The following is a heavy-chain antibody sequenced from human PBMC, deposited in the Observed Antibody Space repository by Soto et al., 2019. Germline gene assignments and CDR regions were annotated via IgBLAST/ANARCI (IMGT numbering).Heavy chain of an antibody. CDR1: GYTFTSYA. D-gene: IGHD5-12*01. CDR3: ATPIVAFY. CDR2: INAGNGNT. J-gene: IGHJ4*02. Sequence: ASVKVSCKASGYTFTSYAIHWVRQAPGQRLEWMGWINAGNGNTKYSQKFQGRVIITRDTSAGTAYMELRSLRSEDAAVYYCATPIVAFYWGQGTLVTVSS. V-gene: IGHV1-3*01.